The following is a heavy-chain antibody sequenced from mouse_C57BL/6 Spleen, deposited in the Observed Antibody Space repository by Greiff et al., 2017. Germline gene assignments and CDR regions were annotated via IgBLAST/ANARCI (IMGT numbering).Heavy chain of an antibody. V-gene: IGHV1-53*01. Sequence: QVQLQQPGPELVKPGASVKLSCKASGYTFTSYWLPWVKQRPGQGLEWLGYLNPSNGGTNYTAKFKSKAPLTVDTSASTAYMQLSSLTAEDSAGYYCARDSAGYVDYGDYWGQGTTVTVSA. CDR3: ARDSAGYVDYGDY. CDR2: LNPSNGGT. CDR1: GYTFTSYW. D-gene: IGHD3-2*02. J-gene: IGHJ2*01.